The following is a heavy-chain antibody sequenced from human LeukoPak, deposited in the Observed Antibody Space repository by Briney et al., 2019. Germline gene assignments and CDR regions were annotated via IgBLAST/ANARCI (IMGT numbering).Heavy chain of an antibody. Sequence: PSETLSLTCTVSGVSISSGSYYWSWIRQPAGKGLEWIGRIYTSGSTNYNPSLKSRVTISVDTSKNQFSLKLSSVTAADTAVYYCARGQLRYFTDAFDIWGQGTMVTVSS. CDR3: ARGQLRYFTDAFDI. J-gene: IGHJ3*02. V-gene: IGHV4-61*02. CDR1: GVSISSGSYY. CDR2: IYTSGST. D-gene: IGHD3-9*01.